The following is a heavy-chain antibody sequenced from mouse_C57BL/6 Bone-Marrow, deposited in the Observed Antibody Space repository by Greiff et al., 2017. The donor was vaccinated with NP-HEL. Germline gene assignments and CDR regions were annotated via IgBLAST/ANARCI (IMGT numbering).Heavy chain of an antibody. V-gene: IGHV1-53*01. J-gene: IGHJ2*01. Sequence: QVQLKQSGTELVKPGASVKLSCKASGYTFTSYWMHWVKQRPGQGLEWIGNINPSNGGTNYNEKFKSKATLTVDKSSSTAYMQLSSLTSEDSAVYYCARGILNFPGYYFDYWGQGTTLTVSS. CDR3: ARGILNFPGYYFDY. CDR2: INPSNGGT. D-gene: IGHD1-3*01. CDR1: GYTFTSYW.